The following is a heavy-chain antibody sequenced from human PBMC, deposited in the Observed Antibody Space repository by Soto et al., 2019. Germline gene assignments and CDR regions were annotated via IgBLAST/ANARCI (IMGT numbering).Heavy chain of an antibody. J-gene: IGHJ6*02. Sequence: QVQLVQSGAEVKKPGASVKVSCKASGYTFTSYHIHWVRQAPGQGFEWMGVINPSVKNIRYAQNFEGRVTMTWDTSTSTVYMDLSRLTTEDTAVYYCAREKRAAGGTDYYYGMDVWGQGTTVTVSS. D-gene: IGHD6-13*01. CDR3: AREKRAAGGTDYYYGMDV. CDR1: GYTFTSYH. CDR2: INPSVKNI. V-gene: IGHV1-46*01.